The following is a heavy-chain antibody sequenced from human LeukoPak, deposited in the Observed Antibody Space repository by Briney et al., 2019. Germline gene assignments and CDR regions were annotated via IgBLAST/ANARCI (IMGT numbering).Heavy chain of an antibody. V-gene: IGHV3-9*03. CDR3: AKDIGNNVYSSSWFFDY. CDR2: ISWNSGSI. Sequence: GGSLRLSCAASGFTFDDYAMHWVRRAPGKGLEWVSVISWNSGSIGYADSVKGRFTISRDNAKNSLYLQMNSLRAEDMALYYCAKDIGNNVYSSSWFFDYWGQGILVTVSS. D-gene: IGHD6-13*01. J-gene: IGHJ4*02. CDR1: GFTFDDYA.